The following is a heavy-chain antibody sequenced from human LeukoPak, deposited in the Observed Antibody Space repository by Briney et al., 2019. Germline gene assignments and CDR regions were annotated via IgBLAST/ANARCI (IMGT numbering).Heavy chain of an antibody. CDR1: GYTFTSYG. V-gene: IGHV1-18*01. CDR3: ARDNLEGFLEWLLNDYYFDY. J-gene: IGHJ4*02. CDR2: ISAYNGNT. Sequence: ASVKVSCKASGYTFTSYGISWVRQAPGQGLEWMGRISAYNGNTNYAQKLQGRVTMTTDTSTSTAYMELRSLRSDDTAVYYCARDNLEGFLEWLLNDYYFDYWGQGTLVTVSS. D-gene: IGHD3-3*01.